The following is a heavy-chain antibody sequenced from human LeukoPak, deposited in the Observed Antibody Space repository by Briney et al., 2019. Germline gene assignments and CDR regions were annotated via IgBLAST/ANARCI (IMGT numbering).Heavy chain of an antibody. CDR2: INPSGGST. J-gene: IGHJ5*02. Sequence: ASVKVSCKASGYTFTSYYMHWVRQAPGQGLEWMGIINPSGGSTSYAQKFQGSVTMTRDMSTSTVYMELSSLRSEDTAVYYCAVTRYCSSTSCYGNWFDPWGQGTLVTVSS. V-gene: IGHV1-46*01. CDR1: GYTFTSYY. D-gene: IGHD2-2*01. CDR3: AVTRYCSSTSCYGNWFDP.